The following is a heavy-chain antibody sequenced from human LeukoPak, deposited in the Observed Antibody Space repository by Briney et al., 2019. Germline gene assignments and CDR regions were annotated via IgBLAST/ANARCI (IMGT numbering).Heavy chain of an antibody. Sequence: PSEALSLTCTVSGGSISSYYWSWIRQPPGKGLEWFGYIYYSGSTNYNPSLKSRVNISVDTSKNQFSLKLSSVTAADTAVYYCARGGGHGYYYYMDVWGKGTTVTVSS. V-gene: IGHV4-59*01. CDR3: ARGGGHGYYYYMDV. CDR1: GGSISSYY. J-gene: IGHJ6*03. D-gene: IGHD2-15*01. CDR2: IYYSGST.